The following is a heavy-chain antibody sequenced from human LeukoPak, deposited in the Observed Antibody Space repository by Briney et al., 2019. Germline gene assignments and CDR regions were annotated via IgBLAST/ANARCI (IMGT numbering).Heavy chain of an antibody. CDR2: IYYSGST. CDR1: GGSISSSSYY. D-gene: IGHD3-9*01. V-gene: IGHV4-39*07. CDR3: ARDSLRYFDWTPVRGDY. J-gene: IGHJ4*02. Sequence: PSETLSLTCTVSGGSISSSSYYWGWIRQPPGKGLEWIGSIYYSGSTYYNPSLKSRVTISVDTSKNQFSLKLSSVTAADTAVYHCARDSLRYFDWTPVRGDYWGQGTLVTVSS.